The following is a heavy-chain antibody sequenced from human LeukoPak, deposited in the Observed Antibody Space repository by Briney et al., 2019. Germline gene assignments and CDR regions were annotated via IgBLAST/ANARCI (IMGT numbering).Heavy chain of an antibody. D-gene: IGHD3-3*01. CDR2: ISSDGSNK. CDR3: AKTYYDFWSGFYDY. CDR1: GFTFSSYG. Sequence: GRSLRLSCAASGFTFSSYGMLWVRQAPGKGLEWVAVISSDGSNKYYADSVKGRFTISRDNSKNTLYLQMNSLRAEDAAVYYCAKTYYDFWSGFYDYWGQGTLVTVSS. J-gene: IGHJ4*02. V-gene: IGHV3-30*18.